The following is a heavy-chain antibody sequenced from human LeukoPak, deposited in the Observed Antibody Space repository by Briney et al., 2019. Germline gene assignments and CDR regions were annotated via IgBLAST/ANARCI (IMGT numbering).Heavy chain of an antibody. Sequence: GGSLRLSCAASGFAFSSYGMHWVRQAPGKGLEWVAVIWYDGSNKYYADSVKGRFTISRDNSKNTLYLQMNSLRAEDTAVYYCARDMYYYDSSGSDYGMDVWGQGTTVTVSS. D-gene: IGHD3-22*01. CDR2: IWYDGSNK. J-gene: IGHJ6*02. CDR1: GFAFSSYG. CDR3: ARDMYYYDSSGSDYGMDV. V-gene: IGHV3-33*01.